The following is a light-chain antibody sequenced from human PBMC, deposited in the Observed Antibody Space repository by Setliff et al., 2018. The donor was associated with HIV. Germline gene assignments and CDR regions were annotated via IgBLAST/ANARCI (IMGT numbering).Light chain of an antibody. CDR1: SSDVGGYNY. V-gene: IGLV2-14*01. CDR2: EVN. CDR3: SSYTRSATYV. J-gene: IGLJ1*01. Sequence: LAQPASVSGSPGQSITISCTGTSSDVGGYNYFSWYQQHPGKAPKLMIYEVNSRPSGVSDRFSGSKSGNTASLTISGLQAEDEADYYCSSYTRSATYVFGTGTKVTV.